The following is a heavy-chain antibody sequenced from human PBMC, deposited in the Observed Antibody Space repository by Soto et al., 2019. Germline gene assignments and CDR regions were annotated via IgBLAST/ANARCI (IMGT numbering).Heavy chain of an antibody. CDR1: GFTFDNCG. D-gene: IGHD1-1*01. CDR2: ISWDSATI. Sequence: PGGSLRLSCAASGFTFDNCGMHWVRQAPGKGLEWVSGISWDSATIGYADSVKGRFTISRDDAKNSLYLQMNSLRREDTALYYCVQGRYPTMATPLDYWGQGTLVTVSS. J-gene: IGHJ4*02. V-gene: IGHV3-9*01. CDR3: VQGRYPTMATPLDY.